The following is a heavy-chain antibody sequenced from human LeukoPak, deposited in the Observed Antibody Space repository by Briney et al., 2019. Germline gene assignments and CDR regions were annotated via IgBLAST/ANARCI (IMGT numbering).Heavy chain of an antibody. CDR3: ARDRQQQGYFDL. J-gene: IGHJ2*01. D-gene: IGHD6-13*01. CDR2: IYYSGST. CDR1: GGSISSGSYY. V-gene: IGHV4-61*01. Sequence: SETLSLTCTVSGGSISSGSYYWSWIRQPPGKGLEWIGYIYYSGSTNYNPSLKSRVTISVDTSKNQFSLKLSSVTAADTAVYYCARDRQQQGYFDLWGRGTLVTVSS.